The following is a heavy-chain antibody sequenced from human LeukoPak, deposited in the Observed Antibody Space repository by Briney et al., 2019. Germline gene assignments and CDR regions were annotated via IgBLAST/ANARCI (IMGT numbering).Heavy chain of an antibody. Sequence: GGSLRLSCAASGFTFDDYGMSWVRQAPGKGLEWVSGINWNGGSTGYADSVKGRFTISRDNAKNSLYLRMNSLRAEDTALYHCARVVVVTYGMDVWGQGTTVTVSS. CDR3: ARVVVVTYGMDV. CDR1: GFTFDDYG. V-gene: IGHV3-20*01. D-gene: IGHD2-2*01. J-gene: IGHJ6*02. CDR2: INWNGGST.